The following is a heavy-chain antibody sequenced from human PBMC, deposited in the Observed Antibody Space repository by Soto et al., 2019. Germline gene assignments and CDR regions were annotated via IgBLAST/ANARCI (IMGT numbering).Heavy chain of an antibody. D-gene: IGHD3-22*01. CDR2: ISGSGGST. J-gene: IGHJ4*02. CDR1: GFTFSSYA. V-gene: IGHV3-23*01. CDR3: AKDLSTDQNYDSSGYYYAPFDY. Sequence: GGSLRLSCAASGFTFSSYAMSWVRQAPGKGLEWVSAISGSGGSTYYADSVKGRFTISRDNSKNTLYLQMNSLRAEDTAVYYSAKDLSTDQNYDSSGYYYAPFDYWGQGTLVTVSS.